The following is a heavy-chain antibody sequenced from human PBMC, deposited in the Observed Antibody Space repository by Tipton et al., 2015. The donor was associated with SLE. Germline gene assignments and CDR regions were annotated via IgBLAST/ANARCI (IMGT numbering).Heavy chain of an antibody. CDR3: ARDISSWFDAFDI. J-gene: IGHJ3*02. CDR2: IYYSGST. V-gene: IGHV4-39*07. Sequence: TLSLTCTVSGGSISSSTNYWGWIRQPPGKGLEWIGSIYYSGSTYYNPSLKSRVTISIDTPKNQFSLRLSSVTAADTAVYYCARDISSWFDAFDIWGQGTMVTVSS. CDR1: GGSISSSTNY. D-gene: IGHD6-13*01.